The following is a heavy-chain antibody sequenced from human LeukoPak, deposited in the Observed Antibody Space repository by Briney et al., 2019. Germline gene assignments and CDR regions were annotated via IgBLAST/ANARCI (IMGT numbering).Heavy chain of an antibody. CDR2: ISSSSSYI. Sequence: PGRSLRLSCAASGFTFSSYSMNWVRQAPGKGLEWVSSISSSSSYIYYADSVKGRFTISRDNAKNSLYLQMNSLRAEDTAVYYCARERITMVRGVINKPFDYWGQGTLVTVSS. CDR3: ARERITMVRGVINKPFDY. V-gene: IGHV3-21*01. CDR1: GFTFSSYS. D-gene: IGHD3-10*01. J-gene: IGHJ4*02.